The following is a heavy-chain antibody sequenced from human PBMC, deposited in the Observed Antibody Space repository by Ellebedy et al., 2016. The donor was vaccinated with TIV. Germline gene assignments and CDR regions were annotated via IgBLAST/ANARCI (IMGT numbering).Heavy chain of an antibody. CDR3: ATPPNYSSDRYFDY. CDR2: FDPEDGET. V-gene: IGHV1-24*01. J-gene: IGHJ4*02. D-gene: IGHD6-25*01. CDR1: GYTLTELS. Sequence: ASVKVSCXVSGYTLTELSMHWVRQAPGKGLEWMGGFDPEDGETIYAQKFQGRVTMTEDTSTDTAYMELSSLRSEDTAVYYCATPPNYSSDRYFDYWGQGTLVTVSS.